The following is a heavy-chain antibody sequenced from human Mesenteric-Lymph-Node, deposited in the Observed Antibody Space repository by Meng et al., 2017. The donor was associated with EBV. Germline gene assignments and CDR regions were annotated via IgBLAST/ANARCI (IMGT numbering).Heavy chain of an antibody. D-gene: IGHD4-23*01. V-gene: IGHV1-8*01. Sequence: QVQLGQSWAEVKKPGAPVKASSKASGYTFINYDINWVRQAPGRGLEWMGWMNPNSGNTAYAQKFQGRVSMTRSTSITTAYMELTGLRSDDTAVYYCVRAFYGGNSDFWGQGTLVTVSS. CDR2: MNPNSGNT. CDR1: GYTFINYD. CDR3: VRAFYGGNSDF. J-gene: IGHJ4*02.